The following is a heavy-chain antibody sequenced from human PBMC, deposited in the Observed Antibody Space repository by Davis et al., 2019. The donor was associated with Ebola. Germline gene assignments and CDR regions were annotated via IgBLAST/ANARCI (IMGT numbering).Heavy chain of an antibody. CDR2: ISSSSSTI. Sequence: GESLKISCAAPGFTFSSYSMNWVRQAPGKGLEWVSYISSSSSTIYYADSVKGRFTISRDNAKNSLYLQMNSLRDEDTAVYYCARGVVVRGVSYYAMDVWGKGTTVTVSS. V-gene: IGHV3-48*02. D-gene: IGHD3-10*01. J-gene: IGHJ6*04. CDR1: GFTFSSYS. CDR3: ARGVVVRGVSYYAMDV.